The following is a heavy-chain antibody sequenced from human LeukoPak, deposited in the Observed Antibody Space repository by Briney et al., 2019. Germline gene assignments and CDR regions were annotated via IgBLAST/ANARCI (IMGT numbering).Heavy chain of an antibody. D-gene: IGHD2-21*01. Sequence: SETLSLTCTVSGGSIGTYFWSWIRQPPGKGLEWIGYIYYTGSTNYNPSLSGRVAISLDKSRNHFTLMVTAVTAADTAFYYCARKGPEHLPTYFDHWGRGILVTVSS. J-gene: IGHJ4*02. V-gene: IGHV4-59*12. CDR1: GGSIGTYF. CDR3: ARKGPEHLPTYFDH. CDR2: IYYTGST.